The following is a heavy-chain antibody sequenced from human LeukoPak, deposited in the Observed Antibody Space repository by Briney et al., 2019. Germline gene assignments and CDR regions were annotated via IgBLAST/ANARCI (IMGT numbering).Heavy chain of an antibody. Sequence: ASVKVSCKASGYTFTSYYMHWLRQAPGQGLEWLGRINPNGGSTSYAPKFQGRVTITRDTSASAAYMELNSLRSEDTAVYYCARSSYDFLTGSPLLNSFDYWGQGTLVTVSS. CDR3: ARSSYDFLTGSPLLNSFDY. J-gene: IGHJ4*02. D-gene: IGHD3-9*01. CDR2: INPNGGST. V-gene: IGHV1-46*01. CDR1: GYTFTSYY.